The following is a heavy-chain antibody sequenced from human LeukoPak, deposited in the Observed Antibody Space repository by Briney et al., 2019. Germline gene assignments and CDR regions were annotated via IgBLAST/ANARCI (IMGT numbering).Heavy chain of an antibody. CDR3: AKSTPGSSYYGLDV. Sequence: PGRSLRLSCAASGFTISYFGMHWVRQAPGKGLVWVAVMSYDGNYKYSADSVKGRFTISRDNSQNTVFLQMNSLRAEDTAVYYCAKSTPGSSYYGLDVWGHGTTVTVSS. J-gene: IGHJ6*02. V-gene: IGHV3-30*18. CDR2: MSYDGNYK. CDR1: GFTISYFG.